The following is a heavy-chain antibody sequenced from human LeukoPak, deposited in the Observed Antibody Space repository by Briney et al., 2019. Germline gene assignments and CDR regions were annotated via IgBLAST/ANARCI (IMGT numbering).Heavy chain of an antibody. V-gene: IGHV3-23*01. CDR3: AKDQREVAGTCFDN. CDR1: GFTFSSYA. J-gene: IGHJ4*02. Sequence: GGSLRLSCTASGFTFSSYAMTWVRQAPGKGLGWVADISVSGKSPNYADSVKGRFTISRDNSNNTLYLQMKTLSPEDTDVYYCAKDQREVAGTCFDNWGQGTLVTVSS. CDR2: ISVSGKSP. D-gene: IGHD6-19*01.